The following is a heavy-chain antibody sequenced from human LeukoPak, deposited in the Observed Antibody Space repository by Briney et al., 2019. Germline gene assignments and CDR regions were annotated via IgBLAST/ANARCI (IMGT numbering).Heavy chain of an antibody. V-gene: IGHV3-48*04. CDR1: GFTLSIYW. CDR3: ARDYINYPPDY. D-gene: IGHD4-11*01. CDR2: ISSGSSTI. J-gene: IGHJ4*02. Sequence: PGGSLRLSCAASGFTLSIYWMNWVRQAPGKGLEWVSYISSGSSTIYHADSVKGRFTISRDNAKNSLYLQMNSLRAEDTAVYYCARDYINYPPDYWGQGTLVTVSS.